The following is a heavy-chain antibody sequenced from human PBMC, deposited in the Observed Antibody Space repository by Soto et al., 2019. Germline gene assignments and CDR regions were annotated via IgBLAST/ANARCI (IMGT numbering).Heavy chain of an antibody. CDR2: ISTYNGNT. Sequence: QAQLGQSGAEVKEPGASVKVSCKASGYSFTTSGITWVRQAPGQGLEWMGWISTYNGNTNYAQKLQDRVTLTTDTSTSTAYMELRSLSSDDTVVYYCTRRLYGDYDYWGQGTLVTVSS. D-gene: IGHD4-17*01. CDR1: GYSFTTSG. CDR3: TRRLYGDYDY. J-gene: IGHJ4*02. V-gene: IGHV1-18*01.